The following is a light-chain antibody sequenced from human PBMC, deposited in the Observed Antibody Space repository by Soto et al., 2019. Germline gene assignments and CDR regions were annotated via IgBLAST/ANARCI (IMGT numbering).Light chain of an antibody. CDR1: ETIGRAY. CDR2: ATS. V-gene: IGKV3-20*01. CDR3: HQYATSPFT. Sequence: IVLTQSPGTLSLSPAERATVSCRASETIGRAYFAWYQHRPGPTPRLVLSATSNRAAGIPDRFGGSGSGAVFTLTISGVEPEDFAVYYCHQYATSPFTFGQGTKLEI. J-gene: IGKJ2*01.